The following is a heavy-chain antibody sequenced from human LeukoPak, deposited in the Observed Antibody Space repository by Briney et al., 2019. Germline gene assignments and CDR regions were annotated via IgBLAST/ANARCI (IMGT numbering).Heavy chain of an antibody. CDR2: IYISGNT. J-gene: IGHJ3*02. CDR3: ARSHGIAVPADAFDI. Sequence: SETLSLTCTVSGGSISSYYWSWIRQPAGKGLEWIGRIYISGNTNYNPSLKSRVTMSLDASKNQFSLKLSSVTAADTAVYYCARSHGIAVPADAFDIWGQGTMVTVSS. CDR1: GGSISSYY. D-gene: IGHD6-19*01. V-gene: IGHV4-4*07.